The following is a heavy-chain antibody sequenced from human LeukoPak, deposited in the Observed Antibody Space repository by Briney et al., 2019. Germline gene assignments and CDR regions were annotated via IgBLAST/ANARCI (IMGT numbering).Heavy chain of an antibody. D-gene: IGHD2-2*01. Sequence: ASVKVSCKGSGYIFPDYYIYWVRQAPGQGLGWMGRINPNSGGTNYAQKFQGRVTMTRDTSISTVYMELSRLRSDDTAVYYCARDGGYCSSGTICYSRAEYYYYGMDVWGQGTTVTVSS. J-gene: IGHJ6*02. V-gene: IGHV1-2*06. CDR3: ARDGGYCSSGTICYSRAEYYYYGMDV. CDR2: INPNSGGT. CDR1: GYIFPDYY.